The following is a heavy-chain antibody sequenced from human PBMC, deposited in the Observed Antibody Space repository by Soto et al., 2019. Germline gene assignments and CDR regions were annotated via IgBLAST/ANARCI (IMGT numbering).Heavy chain of an antibody. Sequence: EVQLVESGGGLIQPGGSLRLSCAASGFTFSSNDMNWVRQAPGKGLEWVSLIYSGGSTYYADSVKGRFTISRDNSKKTLYLQMSSRRAEDTAVYYCATRPLLPGAPWGQGTMVTVSS. D-gene: IGHD3-22*01. CDR1: GFTFSSND. CDR3: ATRPLLPGAP. V-gene: IGHV3-53*01. J-gene: IGHJ3*01. CDR2: IYSGGST.